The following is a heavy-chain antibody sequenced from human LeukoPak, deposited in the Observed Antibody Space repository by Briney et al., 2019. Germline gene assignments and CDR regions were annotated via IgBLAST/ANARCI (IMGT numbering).Heavy chain of an antibody. V-gene: IGHV3-23*01. CDR3: AKTWGSSAWQPLDY. CDR2: ISGSGDST. CDR1: GFTFSSYA. Sequence: GGSLRLSCAASGFTFSSYAMSWVRQAPGKGLEWVSAISGSGDSTYYADSVKGRFTISRDNSKNTLYLQMNSLRAEDTAVYYCAKTWGSSAWQPLDYWGQGTLVTVSS. D-gene: IGHD6-19*01. J-gene: IGHJ4*02.